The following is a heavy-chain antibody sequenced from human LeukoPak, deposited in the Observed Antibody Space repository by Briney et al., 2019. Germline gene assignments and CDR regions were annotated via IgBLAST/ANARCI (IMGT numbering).Heavy chain of an antibody. J-gene: IGHJ4*02. V-gene: IGHV3-30*01. D-gene: IGHD6-6*01. CDR1: GFTFSSYA. Sequence: PGGPLRLSCAASGFTFSSYAMHWVRQAPGKGLEWVAVISYDGSNKYYADSVKGRFTISRDNSKNTLYLQMNSLRAEDTAVYYCARPPRKGYEYSSAIDYWGQGTLVTVSS. CDR3: ARPPRKGYEYSSAIDY. CDR2: ISYDGSNK.